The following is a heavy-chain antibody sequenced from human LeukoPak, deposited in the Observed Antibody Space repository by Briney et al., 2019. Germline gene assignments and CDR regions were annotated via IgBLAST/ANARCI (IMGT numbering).Heavy chain of an antibody. CDR2: VFYSGST. CDR3: ARQPEGGLAYYYMDV. CDR1: GGSISSSSYY. V-gene: IGHV4-39*01. Sequence: PSETLSLTCTVSGGSISSSSYYWGWIRQPPGKGLEWIGSVFYSGSTYYNPSLKSRVTISVDTSKNQFSLKLSSVTAADTAVYYCARQPEGGLAYYYMDVWGKGTTVTISS. J-gene: IGHJ6*03. D-gene: IGHD6-19*01.